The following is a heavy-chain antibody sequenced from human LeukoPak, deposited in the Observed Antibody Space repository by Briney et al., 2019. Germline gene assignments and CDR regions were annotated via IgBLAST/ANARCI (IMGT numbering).Heavy chain of an antibody. Sequence: ASVKVSCKASGYTFTSYGISWVRQAPGQGLEWMGWNSAYNGNTNYAQKLQGRVTMTTNTSTSTAYMELRSLRSDDTAVYYCARDLGGTGWLLSYWAFDIWGQGTMVTVSS. CDR3: ARDLGGTGWLLSYWAFDI. D-gene: IGHD5-24*01. V-gene: IGHV1-18*01. J-gene: IGHJ3*02. CDR2: NSAYNGNT. CDR1: GYTFTSYG.